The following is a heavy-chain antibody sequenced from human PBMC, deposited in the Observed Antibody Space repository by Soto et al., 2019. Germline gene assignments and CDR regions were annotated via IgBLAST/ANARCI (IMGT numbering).Heavy chain of an antibody. Sequence: ASVKVSCKASGYTFSNYAIHWVRQAPGQRLEWMGWINAGNGNTKSSQKFQGRVTITRDTSASTAYMELSSLRSEDTAVYYCARGSPPTFDYWGQGTLLTVSS. D-gene: IGHD1-26*01. J-gene: IGHJ4*02. CDR3: ARGSPPTFDY. CDR1: GYTFSNYA. CDR2: INAGNGNT. V-gene: IGHV1-3*01.